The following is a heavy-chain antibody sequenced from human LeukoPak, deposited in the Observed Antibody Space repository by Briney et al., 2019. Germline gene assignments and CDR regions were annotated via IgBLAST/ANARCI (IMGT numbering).Heavy chain of an antibody. CDR2: IYYSGST. V-gene: IGHV4-39*07. CDR1: GGSISSSSYY. D-gene: IGHD6-6*01. Sequence: SETLSLTCTVSGGSISSSSYYWGWIRQPPGKGLEWIGSIYYSGSTYYNPSLKSRVTISVDTSKNQFSLKLSSVTAADTAVYYCARDHPMVARPSDWGQGTLVAVSS. J-gene: IGHJ4*02. CDR3: ARDHPMVARPSD.